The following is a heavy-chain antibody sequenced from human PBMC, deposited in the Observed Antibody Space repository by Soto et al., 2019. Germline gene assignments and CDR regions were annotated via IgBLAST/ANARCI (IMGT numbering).Heavy chain of an antibody. J-gene: IGHJ3*02. CDR3: ARYPKWDAFDI. CDR2: IYYSGST. D-gene: IGHD1-26*01. V-gene: IGHV4-39*01. Sequence: QLQLQESGPGLVKPSETLSLTCTVSGGSISSSSYYWGWIRQPPGKGLEWIGSIYYSGSTYYNPSLKSRVTISVDTSKNQFSLKLSSVTAADTAVYYCARYPKWDAFDIWGQGTMVTVSS. CDR1: GGSISSSSYY.